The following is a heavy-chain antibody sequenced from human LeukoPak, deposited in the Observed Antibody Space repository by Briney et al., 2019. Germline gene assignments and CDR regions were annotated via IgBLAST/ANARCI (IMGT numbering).Heavy chain of an antibody. CDR1: GGTFSSYA. CDR3: ARVGGRGGWSRNSLDY. V-gene: IGHV1-69*13. Sequence: GASVKVSCKVSGGTFSSYAISWVRQAPGQGLEWMGGIIPIFGTANYAQKFQGRVTITADESTSTAYMELSSLRSEDTAVYYCARVGGRGGWSRNSLDYWGQGTLVTVSS. CDR2: IIPIFGTA. D-gene: IGHD6-19*01. J-gene: IGHJ4*02.